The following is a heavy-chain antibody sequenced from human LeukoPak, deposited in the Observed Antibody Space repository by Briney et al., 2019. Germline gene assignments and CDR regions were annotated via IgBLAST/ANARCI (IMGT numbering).Heavy chain of an antibody. CDR1: GYSISSGYS. CDR3: VREMGYSFKTFDI. D-gene: IGHD5-12*01. V-gene: IGHV4-38-2*02. J-gene: IGHJ3*02. Sequence: SETLSLTCTVSGYSISSGYSWGWIRQSPGEGLEWIGSISHTGSTHYNPSLQSRITISVDTSKKQFSLKLSSVTAADTALYYCVREMGYSFKTFDIWGQGTMVTVSS. CDR2: ISHTGST.